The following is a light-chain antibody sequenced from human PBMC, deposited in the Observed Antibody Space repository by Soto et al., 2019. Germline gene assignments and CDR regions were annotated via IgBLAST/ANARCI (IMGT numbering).Light chain of an antibody. J-gene: IGKJ5*01. CDR1: QSISSH. CDR2: GAS. Sequence: DIHMTQSPSYVSASVGDRSTITCRASQSISSHLSWYHQKPGKAPKFLIYGASSLQSGVPSRFSGSGSGTDFTLTISSLQAEDVALYYCQQYYSNPITFGQGTRLEIK. CDR3: QQYYSNPIT. V-gene: IGKV1-39*01.